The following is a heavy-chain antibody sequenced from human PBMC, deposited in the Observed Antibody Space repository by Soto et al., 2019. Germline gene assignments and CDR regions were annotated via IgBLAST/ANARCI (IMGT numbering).Heavy chain of an antibody. Sequence: QVHLEQSGSEVKKSGSSVKVSCKSSGNSFSSHAITWVRQAPGQGLEWMGGIIPVFDTPTYARRFQDRVTITADKSTTTSYMELRSLRSEDTAVYYCARGGALSTSWYWGDGLDSWGQGTQVTVSS. CDR1: GNSFSSHA. CDR2: IIPVFDTP. CDR3: ARGGALSTSWYWGDGLDS. V-gene: IGHV1-69*06. D-gene: IGHD6-13*01. J-gene: IGHJ4*02.